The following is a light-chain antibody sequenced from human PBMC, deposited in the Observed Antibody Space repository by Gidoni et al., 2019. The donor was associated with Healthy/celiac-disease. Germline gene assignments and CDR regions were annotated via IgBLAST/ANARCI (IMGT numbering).Light chain of an antibody. CDR2: GNS. CDR3: QSYDSSLSDVV. CDR1: SSNSGAGYD. J-gene: IGLJ2*01. Sequence: QSALTQPPSVSGAPGQRVTISCTGSSSNSGAGYDVHWYQQLPGTAPKLLIYGNSTRPSGVPDRFSGSKSGTSASLAITGLQAEDEADYYCQSYDSSLSDVVFGGGTKLTVL. V-gene: IGLV1-40*01.